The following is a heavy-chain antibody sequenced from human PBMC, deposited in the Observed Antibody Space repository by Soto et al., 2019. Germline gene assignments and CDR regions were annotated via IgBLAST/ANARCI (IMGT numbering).Heavy chain of an antibody. Sequence: SQPLNLNCEISGDGESRNIAAWHSIKQYPSRGLEWLGRTKYRSKWYTDYATSVKRRITINPDTSKNQVSLQLNSVTPEDSAVFFCAREGSGSLKYDLGICGQGILVTGSS. CDR2: TKYRSKWYT. J-gene: IGHJ4*02. CDR1: GDGESRNIAA. V-gene: IGHV6-1*01. D-gene: IGHD6-13*01. CDR3: AREGSGSLKYDLGI.